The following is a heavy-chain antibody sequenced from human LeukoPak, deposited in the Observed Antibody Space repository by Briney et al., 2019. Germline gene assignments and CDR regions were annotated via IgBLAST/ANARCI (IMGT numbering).Heavy chain of an antibody. V-gene: IGHV3-9*01. J-gene: IGHJ6*02. CDR2: ISWNSANI. CDR3: ANDFCFGCSNYFNGMDV. Sequence: GGSLRLSCAASGFTFDNYVMHWVRLAPGKGLEWVSGISWNSANIGYADSVKGRFTISRDNAKNSLYLQMNSLRPEDTALYYCANDFCFGCSNYFNGMDVWGQGTTVTVSS. D-gene: IGHD3-10*01. CDR1: GFTFDNYV.